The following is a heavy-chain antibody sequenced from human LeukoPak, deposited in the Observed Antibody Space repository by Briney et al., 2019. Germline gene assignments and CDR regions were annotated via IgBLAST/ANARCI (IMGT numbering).Heavy chain of an antibody. CDR1: GGSFSGYY. V-gene: IGHV4-34*01. CDR2: INHSGST. J-gene: IGHJ2*01. D-gene: IGHD2-2*01. Sequence: PSETLSLTCAVYGGSFSGYYWSWIRQPPGKGLEWIGEINHSGSTNYNPSLKSRVTISVDTSKNQFSLKLSSVTAADTAVYYCQGIVVVPAATLLGYFDLWGRGTLVTVSS. CDR3: QGIVVVPAATLLGYFDL.